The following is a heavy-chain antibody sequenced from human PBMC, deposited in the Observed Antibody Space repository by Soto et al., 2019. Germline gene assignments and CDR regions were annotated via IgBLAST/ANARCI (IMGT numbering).Heavy chain of an antibody. Sequence: ESGGGLVQPGGSLRLSCVASGFTFNSHTMNWVRQAPGKGLEWLSYISDSSSTIYYADSVKGRFTISRDNAKNSLYLQMNSLRADDTAVYYCAREVGATGYWGQGTLVTVSS. J-gene: IGHJ4*02. CDR3: AREVGATGY. V-gene: IGHV3-48*04. CDR1: GFTFNSHT. D-gene: IGHD1-26*01. CDR2: ISDSSSTI.